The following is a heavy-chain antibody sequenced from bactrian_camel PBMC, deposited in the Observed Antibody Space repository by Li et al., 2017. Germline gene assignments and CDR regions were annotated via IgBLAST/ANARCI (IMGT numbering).Heavy chain of an antibody. J-gene: IGHJ4*01. CDR1: GDTANSC. CDR3: AAVDVESYSVPWYCRREPDYEYNF. Sequence: QLVESGGGSVQVGGSLRLSCAASGDTANSCMGWFRQAPGKEREGIASIDDAHMTNYADSVKGRFTISKDKAENKLLLQMNNLKPEDTAMYYCAAVDVESYSVPWYCRREPDYEYNFWGQGTQVTVS. V-gene: IGHV3S55*01. CDR2: IDDAHMT. D-gene: IGHD6*01.